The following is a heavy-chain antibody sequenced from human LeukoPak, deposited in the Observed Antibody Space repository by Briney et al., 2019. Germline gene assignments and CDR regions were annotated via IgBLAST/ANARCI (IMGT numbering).Heavy chain of an antibody. CDR3: AKDLYPLSSGYLFYY. D-gene: IGHD3-22*01. CDR1: GFTFTSYD. CDR2: ISGSGGST. V-gene: IGHV3-23*01. J-gene: IGHJ4*02. Sequence: PGGSLRLSCAASGFTFTSYDMSWVRQAPGKGLEWVSGISGSGGSTYYADSVKGRFTISRDNSKNTLYLQMNSLRDEDTAVYYCAKDLYPLSSGYLFYYWGQGTLVTVSS.